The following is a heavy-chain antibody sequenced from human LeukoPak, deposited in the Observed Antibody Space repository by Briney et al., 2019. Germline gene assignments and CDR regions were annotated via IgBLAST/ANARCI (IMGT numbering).Heavy chain of an antibody. CDR1: GFGFSNFW. CDR3: AKGGFRSGYYLDY. Sequence: GGSLRLSCAASGFGFSNFWMSWVRQAPGRGLEWVSFIYSDNTHYSDSVKGRFTISRDNSKNTLYLQMNSLRAEDTAVYYCAKGGFRSGYYLDYWGQGTLVTVSS. V-gene: IGHV3-53*01. CDR2: IYSDNT. J-gene: IGHJ4*02. D-gene: IGHD3-22*01.